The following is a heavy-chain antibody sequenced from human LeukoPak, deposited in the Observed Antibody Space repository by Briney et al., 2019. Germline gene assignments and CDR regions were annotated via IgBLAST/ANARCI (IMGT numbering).Heavy chain of an antibody. D-gene: IGHD2-15*01. J-gene: IGHJ3*02. V-gene: IGHV4-39*01. CDR1: GGSIISSDYH. CDR3: ARHCCSGPAKRVFDI. CDR2: ISYSGNT. Sequence: SETLSLTCTVAGGSIISSDYHWGWVRQPPGKGLEWIGTISYSGNTDYNPSLRSRVTISVDTSNNQFSLRLGSVTAADTAVYHCARHCCSGPAKRVFDIWGQGTMVTVSS.